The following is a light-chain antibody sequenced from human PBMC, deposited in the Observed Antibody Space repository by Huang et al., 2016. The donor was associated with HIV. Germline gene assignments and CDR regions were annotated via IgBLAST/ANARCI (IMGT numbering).Light chain of an antibody. CDR2: GAS. CDR1: PSVSSN. Sequence: EIVMTQSPATLFVSPGERATLSCRASPSVSSNLAWYQQKPGQAPRLLIYGASTRATGIPARFSALGSGTEFTLTISSLQSEDFAVYYCQQYNNWPPMYTFGQGTNLEIK. J-gene: IGKJ2*01. CDR3: QQYNNWPPMYT. V-gene: IGKV3-15*01.